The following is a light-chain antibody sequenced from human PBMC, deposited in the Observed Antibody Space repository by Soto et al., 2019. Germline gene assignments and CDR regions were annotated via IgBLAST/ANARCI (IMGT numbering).Light chain of an antibody. Sequence: QSALTQPASVSGSPGQSITISCTGTSSDFGFYNYVSWYQHHPGKAPKLMIYEVSNRPSGVSYRFSGSKSGNTASLTISGLQAEDEAVYYCSSYTTSSTPVVFGGGTKLTVL. CDR3: SSYTTSSTPVV. V-gene: IGLV2-14*01. CDR1: SSDFGFYNY. CDR2: EVS. J-gene: IGLJ2*01.